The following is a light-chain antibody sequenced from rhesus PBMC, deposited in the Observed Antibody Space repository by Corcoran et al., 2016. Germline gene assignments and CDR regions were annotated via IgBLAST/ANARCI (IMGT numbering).Light chain of an antibody. J-gene: IGLJ6*01. CDR3: QVWDCTSDHPDV. Sequence: SYELTQPRSVSVSPGQTARSTCGGDNTGSKSVQRYQQKPPQAPVLVIYDDSGRPSGTPERFSGSNSGNTATLTISGVEAWDEADSYCQVWDCTSDHPDVFGSGTKLTVL. CDR2: DDS. CDR1: NTGSKS. V-gene: IGLV3-40*01.